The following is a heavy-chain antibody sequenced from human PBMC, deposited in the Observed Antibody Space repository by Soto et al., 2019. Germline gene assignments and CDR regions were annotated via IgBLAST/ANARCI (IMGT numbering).Heavy chain of an antibody. CDR3: AGEGRLSTTSFAY. CDR1: GGTFSSYA. Sequence: GASVKVSCKASGGTFSSYAISWVRQAPGQGLEWMGGIIPIFGTANYAQKFQGRVTIAADESTSTAYMELSSLRSEDTAVYYCAGEGRLSTTSFAYWGRGTLSPSPQ. V-gene: IGHV1-69*13. CDR2: IIPIFGTA. D-gene: IGHD2-21*01. J-gene: IGHJ4*02.